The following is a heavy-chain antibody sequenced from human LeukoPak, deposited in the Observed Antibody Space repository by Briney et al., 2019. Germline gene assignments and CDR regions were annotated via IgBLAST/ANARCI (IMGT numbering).Heavy chain of an antibody. J-gene: IGHJ4*02. V-gene: IGHV4-59*01. CDR3: TRDRRDGYNYVDL. CDR2: ISYSGHT. CDR1: GRSISDYY. Sequence: SETLSLTCTVSGRSISDYYWSWLRHPPGRGLEWLAYISYSGHTDYNPSLKSQVTIPVDTSKNQCPLNLNSVTPADTAMYYCTRDRRDGYNYVDLWGQGTMVTVSS. D-gene: IGHD5-24*01.